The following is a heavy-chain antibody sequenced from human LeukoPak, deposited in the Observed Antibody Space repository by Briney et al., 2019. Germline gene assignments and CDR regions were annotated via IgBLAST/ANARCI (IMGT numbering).Heavy chain of an antibody. Sequence: GGSLRLSCAASGFTVSSNYMSWVRQAPGKGLEWVSVIYSGGSTYYADSVKGRFTISRDNSKNTLYLQMNSLRAEDTAVYYCASLMTPSSPDAFDIWGQGTMVTVSS. V-gene: IGHV3-53*01. CDR3: ASLMTPSSPDAFDI. CDR1: GFTVSSNY. D-gene: IGHD2-15*01. CDR2: IYSGGST. J-gene: IGHJ3*02.